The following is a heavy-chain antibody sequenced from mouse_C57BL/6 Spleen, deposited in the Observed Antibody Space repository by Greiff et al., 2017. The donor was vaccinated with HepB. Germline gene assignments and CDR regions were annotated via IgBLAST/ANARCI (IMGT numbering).Heavy chain of an antibody. Sequence: QVQLQQPGAELVMPGASVKLSCKASGYTFTSYWMHWVKQRPGQGLEWIGEIDPSDSYTNYNQKFKGKSTLTVDKSSSTAYMQLSSLTSEDSAVYYCARSSYYFDYWGQGTTHTVSS. V-gene: IGHV1-69*01. CDR1: GYTFTSYW. CDR3: ARSSYYFDY. D-gene: IGHD3-1*01. CDR2: IDPSDSYT. J-gene: IGHJ2*01.